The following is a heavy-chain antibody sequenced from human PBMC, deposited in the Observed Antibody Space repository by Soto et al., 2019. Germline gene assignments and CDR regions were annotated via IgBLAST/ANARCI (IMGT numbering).Heavy chain of an antibody. Sequence: QVQLVQSGAEVKKPGASVKVSCKASGYTFTNYGFSWVRQAPGQGLEWMGWISAYNGNTNYAPKLQGRVTLTTDTATSTAYMELRSLRSNDTAVYYCARDRQYYYDSSAYPGFDSWGQGTLVTVSS. CDR2: ISAYNGNT. D-gene: IGHD3-22*01. CDR3: ARDRQYYYDSSAYPGFDS. V-gene: IGHV1-18*01. J-gene: IGHJ4*02. CDR1: GYTFTNYG.